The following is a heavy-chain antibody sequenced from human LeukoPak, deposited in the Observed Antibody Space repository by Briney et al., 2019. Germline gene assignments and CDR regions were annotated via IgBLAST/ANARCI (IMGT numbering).Heavy chain of an antibody. D-gene: IGHD6-13*01. CDR2: ISYDGSNK. J-gene: IGHJ4*02. CDR3: AKARIVKIAAAGGFDY. V-gene: IGHV3-30*18. CDR1: GFTFSSYG. Sequence: PGGSLRLSCAASGFTFSSYGMHWVRQAPGKGLEWVAVISYDGSNKYYADSVKGRFTISRDNSKNTLYLQMNSLRAEDTAVYYCAKARIVKIAAAGGFDYWGQGTLVTVSS.